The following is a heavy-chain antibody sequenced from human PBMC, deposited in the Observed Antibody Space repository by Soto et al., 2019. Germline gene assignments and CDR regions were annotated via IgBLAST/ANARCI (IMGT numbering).Heavy chain of an antibody. CDR2: INPNSGGT. D-gene: IGHD3-3*01. CDR1: GYTFTGYY. CDR3: ARGGITIFGVVITHMGDY. J-gene: IGHJ4*02. Sequence: GASVKVSCKASGYTFTGYYMHWVRQAPGQGLEWMGWINPNSGGTNYAQKFQGWVTMTRDTSISTAYMELSRLRSDDTAVYYCARGGITIFGVVITHMGDYWGQGTLVTVSS. V-gene: IGHV1-2*04.